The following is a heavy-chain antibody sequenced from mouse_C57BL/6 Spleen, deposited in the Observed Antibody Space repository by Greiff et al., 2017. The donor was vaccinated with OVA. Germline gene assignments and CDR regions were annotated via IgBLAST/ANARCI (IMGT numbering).Heavy chain of an antibody. D-gene: IGHD2-3*01. Sequence: EVQLQQSGPELVKPGASVKIPCKASGYTFTDYNMDWVKQSHGKSLEWIGDINPNNGGTIYNQKFKGKATLTVDKSSSTAYMELRSLTSEDTAVYYCARGDGYYADWFAYWGQGTLVTVSA. CDR3: ARGDGYYADWFAY. CDR2: INPNNGGT. J-gene: IGHJ3*01. V-gene: IGHV1-18*01. CDR1: GYTFTDYN.